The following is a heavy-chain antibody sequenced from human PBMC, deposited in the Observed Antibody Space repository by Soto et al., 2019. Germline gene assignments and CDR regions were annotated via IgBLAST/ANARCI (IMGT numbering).Heavy chain of an antibody. D-gene: IGHD3-10*01. CDR2: IYSGGYT. CDR3: GAHPGGGGY. J-gene: IGHJ4*02. CDR1: GFTVSNNY. Sequence: EVQLVESGGGLIQPGGSLRLSCAVSGFTVSNNYMSWVRQAPGKGLEGVSVIYSGGYTAYGDSVKGRFTISRDNSKNTLFLQMNSRGAEGTAVFSGGAHPGGGGYWGQGTLVTVSS. V-gene: IGHV3-53*01.